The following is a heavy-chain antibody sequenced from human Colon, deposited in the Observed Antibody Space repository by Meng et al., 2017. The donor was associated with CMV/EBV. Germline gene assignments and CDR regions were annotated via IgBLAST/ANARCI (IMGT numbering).Heavy chain of an antibody. Sequence: HWGGALLERVETLSSTCASDGCSLSEVCGSGMSRPPERGLEWIEEIRHSESTSYSYNSSLKSRVTISIVTSTNQFSMELTSVIAADTAVYYCAGGSYEAWELLHYWGQGTLVTVSS. CDR3: AGGSYEAWELLHY. D-gene: IGHD1-26*01. CDR2: IRHSESTSY. V-gene: IGHV4-34*01. J-gene: IGHJ4*02. CDR1: GCSLSEVC.